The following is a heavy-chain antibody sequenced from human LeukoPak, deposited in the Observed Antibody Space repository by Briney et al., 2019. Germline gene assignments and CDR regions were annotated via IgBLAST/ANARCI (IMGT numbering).Heavy chain of an antibody. CDR3: ARYYIEGRCFDY. V-gene: IGHV1-2*02. CDR2: INPNSGGT. J-gene: IGHJ4*02. CDR1: GYTFTGYY. Sequence: ASVKVTCKASGYTFTGYYIHWVRQAPGQGLEWMGWINPNSGGTNYAQKFQGRVTMTRDTSIRTAYMELSRLRSDDTAMYYCARYYIEGRCFDYWGQGTLVTVSS. D-gene: IGHD3-10*01.